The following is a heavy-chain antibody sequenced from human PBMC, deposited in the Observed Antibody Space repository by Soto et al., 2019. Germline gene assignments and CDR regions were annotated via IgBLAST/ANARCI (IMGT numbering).Heavy chain of an antibody. J-gene: IGHJ4*02. CDR3: ATVYGSGRPYYFDY. D-gene: IGHD3-10*01. CDR1: GYTLTELA. CDR2: FDPEDGET. Sequence: ASVKVSCKVSGYTLTELAMHWVRQAPGKGLEWMGGFDPEDGETIYAQKFQGRVTMTEDTSTDTAYMELSSLRSEDTAVYYCATVYGSGRPYYFDYWGQGTLVTVSS. V-gene: IGHV1-24*01.